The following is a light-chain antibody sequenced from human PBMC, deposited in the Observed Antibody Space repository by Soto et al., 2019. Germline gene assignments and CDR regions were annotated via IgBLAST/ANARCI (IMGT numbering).Light chain of an antibody. CDR3: QQYNIFPYT. Sequence: DIQMTQSPSTLSASVGDRVTITCRASQSISTWLAWYQQKPGKAPKLLIYKASSLESGVPPRFSGSGSGTEFTLTISSLQPEDFATFYCQQYNIFPYTFGQGTKLEIK. CDR2: KAS. J-gene: IGKJ2*01. V-gene: IGKV1-5*03. CDR1: QSISTW.